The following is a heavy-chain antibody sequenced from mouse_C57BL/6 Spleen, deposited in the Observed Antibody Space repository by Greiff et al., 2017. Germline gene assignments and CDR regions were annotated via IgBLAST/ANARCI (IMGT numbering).Heavy chain of an antibody. CDR3: AIIYYYGSSYGYYAMDY. CDR1: GYTFTSYW. V-gene: IGHV1-74*01. J-gene: IGHJ4*01. D-gene: IGHD1-1*01. CDR2: IHPSDSDT. Sequence: VQLQQPGAELVKPGASVKVSCKASGYTFTSYWMHWVKQRPGQGLEWIGRIHPSDSDTNSNQKFKGKAPLTVDNSSSTAYMQLSSLTSEDSAVYDCAIIYYYGSSYGYYAMDYWGQGTSVTVSS.